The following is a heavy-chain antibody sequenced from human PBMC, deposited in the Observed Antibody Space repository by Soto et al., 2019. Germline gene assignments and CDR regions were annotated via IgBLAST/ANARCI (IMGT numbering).Heavy chain of an antibody. D-gene: IGHD3-3*01. Sequence: QVQLVESGGGVVQPGRSLRLSCAASGFTFSSYGMHWVRQAPGKGLEWVAVISYDGSNKYYADSVKGRFTISRDNSKNTMYLQMNILRAEDTAVYYCSKDGDALFLEWLSYGMDVWGQGTTVTVSS. CDR1: GFTFSSYG. J-gene: IGHJ6*02. V-gene: IGHV3-30*18. CDR3: SKDGDALFLEWLSYGMDV. CDR2: ISYDGSNK.